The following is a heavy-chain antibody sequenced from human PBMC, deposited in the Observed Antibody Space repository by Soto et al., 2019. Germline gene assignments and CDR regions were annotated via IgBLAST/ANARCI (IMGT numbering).Heavy chain of an antibody. J-gene: IGHJ3*01. V-gene: IGHV3-74*01. D-gene: IGHD6-6*01. Sequence: EVQLVESGGGLVQPRGSLRLSCVASGFTFSNHWMHWVRQSPGQGLSGVSRVNEVGTITDYADFVEGRFTISRDNAKNTLSLQMNNLRAEDTALYYCARPRSKSSSGFDLWGQGTMVTVSS. CDR3: ARPRSKSSSGFDL. CDR2: VNEVGTIT. CDR1: GFTFSNHW.